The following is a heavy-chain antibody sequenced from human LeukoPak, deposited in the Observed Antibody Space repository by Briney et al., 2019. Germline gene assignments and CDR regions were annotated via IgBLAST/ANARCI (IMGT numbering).Heavy chain of an antibody. Sequence: GGSLRLSCAASGFTFSSYAMSWVRQAPEKGLEWVSAISGSSGSTYYADSVKGRFTISRDNSKNTLYMQMNSLRAEDTAVYYCAKDHVITFGGVIGYFDYWGQGTLVTVSS. CDR1: GFTFSSYA. CDR3: AKDHVITFGGVIGYFDY. J-gene: IGHJ4*02. CDR2: ISGSSGST. V-gene: IGHV3-23*01. D-gene: IGHD3-16*01.